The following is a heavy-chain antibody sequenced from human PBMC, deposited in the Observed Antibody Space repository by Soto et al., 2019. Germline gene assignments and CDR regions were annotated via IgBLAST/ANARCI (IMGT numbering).Heavy chain of an antibody. V-gene: IGHV1-8*01. J-gene: IGHJ4*02. CDR2: VNPNNGDT. CDR1: GYTFSNYD. Sequence: QVQLVQSGAELKKPGASVKVSCKASGYTFSNYDMNWVRQATGQGPEWIGWVNPNNGDTGYAQKFQGRVTLTTDISTTTAYMELTSLRSEDTAIYYCAKVSRKGSAIDFVYWGQGTLITVSS. CDR3: AKVSRKGSAIDFVY. D-gene: IGHD3-10*01.